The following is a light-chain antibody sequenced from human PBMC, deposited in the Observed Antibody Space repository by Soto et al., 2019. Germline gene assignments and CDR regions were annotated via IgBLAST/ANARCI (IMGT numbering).Light chain of an antibody. CDR2: EAF. V-gene: IGLV2-14*01. Sequence: QSALTQPASVSGSPGQSITISCTATSSDVGAYKYVAWYQQYPGKAPKLVISEAFNRPSGVAHRFSGSKSDNTASLIISGLQPEDEAEYDCSCYSSRRTLVFGGGTKLTVL. CDR3: SCYSSRRTLV. CDR1: SSDVGAYKY. J-gene: IGLJ2*01.